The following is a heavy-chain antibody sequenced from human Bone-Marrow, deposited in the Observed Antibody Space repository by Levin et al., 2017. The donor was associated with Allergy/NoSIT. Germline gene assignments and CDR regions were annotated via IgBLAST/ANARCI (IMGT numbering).Heavy chain of an antibody. CDR1: GFAFDDYI. V-gene: IGHV3-43*01. Sequence: GGSLRLSCAGSGFAFDDYIMHWVRQAPGRGLEWVALISWDEATTYYADSVRGRFTISRDTGKNSLYLQMNSLRTEDTALYYCAKSTVKNRYDSSGYDAWGQGTLVIVSS. CDR2: ISWDEATT. CDR3: AKSTVKNRYDSSGYDA. J-gene: IGHJ5*02. D-gene: IGHD3-22*01.